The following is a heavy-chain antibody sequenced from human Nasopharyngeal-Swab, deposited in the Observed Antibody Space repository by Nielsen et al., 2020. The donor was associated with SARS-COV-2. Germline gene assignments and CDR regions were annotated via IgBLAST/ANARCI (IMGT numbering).Heavy chain of an antibody. V-gene: IGHV3-30*18. J-gene: IGHJ4*02. CDR1: GFPFSSFG. Sequence: GGSLRLSCAASGFPFSSFGMHWVRQAPGKGREWVAVISYEGRKKYYADSVKGRFTISRDNSKNTLYLQMNSLRAEDTAVYYCAKDHAAGAGTYGGSPNYFDYWGQGTLVTVSS. D-gene: IGHD6-19*01. CDR3: AKDHAAGAGTYGGSPNYFDY. CDR2: ISYEGRKK.